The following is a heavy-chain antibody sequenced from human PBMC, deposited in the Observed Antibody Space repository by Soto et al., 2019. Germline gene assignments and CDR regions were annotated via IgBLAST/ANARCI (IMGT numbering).Heavy chain of an antibody. J-gene: IGHJ4*02. Sequence: VKVSCKASGYTFTSYAMHWVRQAPGQRLEWMGWINAGNGNTKYSQKFQGRVTITRDTSASTAYMELSSLRSEDTAVYYCARAWVVVTAPDYWGQGALVTVSS. CDR1: GYTFTSYA. D-gene: IGHD2-21*02. CDR3: ARAWVVVTAPDY. CDR2: INAGNGNT. V-gene: IGHV1-3*01.